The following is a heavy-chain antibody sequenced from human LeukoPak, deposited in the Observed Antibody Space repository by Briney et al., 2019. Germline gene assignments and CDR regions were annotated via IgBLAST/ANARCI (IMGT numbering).Heavy chain of an antibody. V-gene: IGHV3-21*04. CDR1: GFTFSSYN. CDR3: ARDDTSGGYYEFGY. J-gene: IGHJ4*02. D-gene: IGHD6-19*01. Sequence: GGSLRLSCAASGFTFSSYNMNWVRQAPGKGLEWVSSISSSSRYIYYADSVKGRLTISRDNAKNSLYLQMNSLRADDTAVYYCARDDTSGGYYEFGYWGQGTLVTVSS. CDR2: ISSSSRYI.